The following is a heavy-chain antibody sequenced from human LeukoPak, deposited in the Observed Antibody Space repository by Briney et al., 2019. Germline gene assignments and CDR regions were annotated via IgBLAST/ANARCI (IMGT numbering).Heavy chain of an antibody. Sequence: GGSLRLSCAASGFTFDGYGLNWVRQVPGKGLEWVSFISGTSSYIYYADSVKGRLTISRDNAKNSLYLQMNSLRAEDTAVYYCARGEYGSGSYHIDYWGQGTLVTVSS. CDR1: GFTFDGYG. D-gene: IGHD3-10*01. CDR3: ARGEYGSGSYHIDY. CDR2: ISGTSSYI. J-gene: IGHJ4*02. V-gene: IGHV3-21*01.